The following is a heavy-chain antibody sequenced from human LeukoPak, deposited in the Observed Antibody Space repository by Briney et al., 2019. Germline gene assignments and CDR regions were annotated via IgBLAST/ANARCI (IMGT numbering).Heavy chain of an antibody. CDR1: GFTFSSYS. V-gene: IGHV3-21*01. CDR3: ARGGSIAVAGFDY. Sequence: GGSLRLSCAPSGFTFSSYSMNWVRQAPGKGLEWVSSISSSSSYIYYADSVKGRFTISRDNAKNSLYLQMNSLRAEDTAVYYCARGGSIAVAGFDYWGQGTLVTVSS. D-gene: IGHD6-19*01. CDR2: ISSSSSYI. J-gene: IGHJ4*02.